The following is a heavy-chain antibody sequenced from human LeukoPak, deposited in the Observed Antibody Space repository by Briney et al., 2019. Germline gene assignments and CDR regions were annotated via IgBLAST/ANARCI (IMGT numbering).Heavy chain of an antibody. CDR3: AHSTVTTWRWFDP. CDR2: ISAYNGNT. Sequence: ASVKVSCEASGYTFTSYGISWVRQAPGQGLEWMGWISAYNGNTNYAQKLQGRVTMTTDTSTSTAYMELRSLRSDDTAVCYCAHSTVTTWRWFDPWGQGTLVTVSS. J-gene: IGHJ5*02. V-gene: IGHV1-18*01. CDR1: GYTFTSYG. D-gene: IGHD4-11*01.